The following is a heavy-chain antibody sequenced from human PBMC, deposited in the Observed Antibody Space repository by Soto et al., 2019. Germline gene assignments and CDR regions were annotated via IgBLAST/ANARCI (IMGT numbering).Heavy chain of an antibody. Sequence: GASVKVSCKASGYTFTSNGISWVRQAPGQGLEWMGWISAYNGNTNYAQKLQGRVTMTTDTSTSTAYMELRSLRSDDTAVYYCARDLGYYDSSGYLGPYYGMDVWGQGTTVTVSS. J-gene: IGHJ6*02. CDR1: GYTFTSNG. V-gene: IGHV1-18*01. CDR2: ISAYNGNT. D-gene: IGHD3-22*01. CDR3: ARDLGYYDSSGYLGPYYGMDV.